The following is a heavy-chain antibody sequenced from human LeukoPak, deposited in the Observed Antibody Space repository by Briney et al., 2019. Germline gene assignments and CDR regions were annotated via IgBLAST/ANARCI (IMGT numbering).Heavy chain of an antibody. V-gene: IGHV1-46*01. D-gene: IGHD3-10*01. Sequence: GASVKVSCKASGYTFTSYYMHWVRQAPGQGLEWMGIINPSGGSTSYAQKFQGRVTMTRDTSTSTVYMELSSLRSEDTAVYYCARSLDYYSSGSYSDYYYGMDVWGQGTTVTVSS. CDR2: INPSGGST. J-gene: IGHJ6*02. CDR1: GYTFTSYY. CDR3: ARSLDYYSSGSYSDYYYGMDV.